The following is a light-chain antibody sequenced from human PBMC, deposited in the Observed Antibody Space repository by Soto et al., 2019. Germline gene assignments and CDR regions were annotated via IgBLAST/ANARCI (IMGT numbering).Light chain of an antibody. CDR2: IAS. CDR1: QSVNSDY. J-gene: IGKJ1*01. Sequence: EIVLTQSPGTLSLFPGERATLSCRATQSVNSDYLAWYQQKPGQAPRLLIYIASRRATGIPDRSSGSGSGTDFTLTINRLEPEDFAVYYCQQYGTSACTFGQGTKVEIK. CDR3: QQYGTSACT. V-gene: IGKV3-20*01.